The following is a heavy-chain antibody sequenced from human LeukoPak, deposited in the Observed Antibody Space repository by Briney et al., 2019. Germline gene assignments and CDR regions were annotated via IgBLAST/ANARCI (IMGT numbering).Heavy chain of an antibody. V-gene: IGHV3-30-3*01. J-gene: IGHJ4*02. D-gene: IGHD3-10*01. CDR3: ARDLGWFGELLPDY. CDR1: GFTVSSYA. Sequence: PGGSLRLSCAASGFTVSSYAMHWVRQAPGKGLEWVAVISYDGSNKYYGDSVKGRFTISRDNSKNTLDLQMNNLSADDTAVYFCARDLGWFGELLPDYWGQGTLVSVSS. CDR2: ISYDGSNK.